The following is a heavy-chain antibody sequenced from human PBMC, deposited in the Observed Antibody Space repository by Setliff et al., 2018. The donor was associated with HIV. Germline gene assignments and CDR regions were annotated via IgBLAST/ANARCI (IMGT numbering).Heavy chain of an antibody. CDR1: RDSLRSTNSC. CDR2: IYYTGSA. V-gene: IGHV4-39*07. D-gene: IGHD5-18*01. Sequence: SATLSLTCTVSRDSLRSTNSCGGWIRQPPGKALEWVGTIYYTGSAFYNPSLKSRVTMSVDTSKSQFSLGLTLVTAADTAIYYCARVQRGRGYSHGHWYFDLWGRGTLVTVPQ. J-gene: IGHJ2*01. CDR3: ARVQRGRGYSHGHWYFDL.